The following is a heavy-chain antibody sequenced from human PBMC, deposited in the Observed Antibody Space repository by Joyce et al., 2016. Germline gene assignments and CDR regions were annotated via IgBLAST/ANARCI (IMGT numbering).Heavy chain of an antibody. D-gene: IGHD5-24*01. Sequence: EVQLVQSGAEVKQPGESLKISCKGSGYNSFTNFWIGWVRQMPGKGLGWRGIIYPGDSDTRYSPAFQGQVTISADKSISTAYVQWSSLKTSDTAMYYCARRDDYNSAVGAFDFWGQGTMVTVSS. CDR1: GYNSFTNFW. CDR3: ARRDDYNSAVGAFDF. J-gene: IGHJ3*01. V-gene: IGHV5-51*01. CDR2: IYPGDSDT.